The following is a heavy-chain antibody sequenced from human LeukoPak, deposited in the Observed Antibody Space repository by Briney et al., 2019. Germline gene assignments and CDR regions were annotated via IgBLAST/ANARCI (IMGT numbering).Heavy chain of an antibody. CDR1: GGTFNSYP. Sequence: SVKVSCKASGGTFNSYPITWVRQAPGQGLEWMGGIIPMFGTVKYAQKFQGRITITGDKSTSTVYMELSSLTSDDTALYYCARGGGWADGYSPIDFWGQGTLVTVSS. D-gene: IGHD5-24*01. J-gene: IGHJ4*02. CDR2: IIPMFGTV. V-gene: IGHV1-69*06. CDR3: ARGGGWADGYSPIDF.